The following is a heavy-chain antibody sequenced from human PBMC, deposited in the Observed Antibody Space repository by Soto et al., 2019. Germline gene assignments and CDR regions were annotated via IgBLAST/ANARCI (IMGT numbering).Heavy chain of an antibody. CDR2: FDPGDGET. CDR1: GYTLTELS. D-gene: IGHD3-22*01. J-gene: IGHJ4*02. Sequence: ASVKVSCKVSGYTLTELSMHWVRQAPGKGLEWMGGFDPGDGETIYAQKFQGRVTMTEDTSTDTAYMELSSLRSEDTAVYYCATDFIYYYDSSGLAVDYWGQGTLVTVSS. V-gene: IGHV1-24*01. CDR3: ATDFIYYYDSSGLAVDY.